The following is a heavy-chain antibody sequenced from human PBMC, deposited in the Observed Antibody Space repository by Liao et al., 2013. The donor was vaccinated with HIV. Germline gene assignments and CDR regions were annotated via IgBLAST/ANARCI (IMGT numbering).Heavy chain of an antibody. D-gene: IGHD3-3*01. CDR1: AGSFSGYS. Sequence: QVQLQQWGAGLLKPSETLSLTCAVYAGSFSGYSWSWIRQPPGKGLEWIGEINHSGSTNYNPSLKSRVTISVDTSKNQFSLKLSSVTAADTAVYYCARRLGYDFWSGRDLDAFDIWGQGTMVTSLQ. V-gene: IGHV4-34*01. J-gene: IGHJ3*02. CDR3: ARRLGYDFWSGRDLDAFDI. CDR2: INHSGST.